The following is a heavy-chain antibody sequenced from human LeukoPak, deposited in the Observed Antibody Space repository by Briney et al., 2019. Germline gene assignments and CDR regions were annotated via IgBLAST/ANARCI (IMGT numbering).Heavy chain of an antibody. Sequence: PGGSLRLSCAASGFTFSSYSMNWIRQAPGKGLEWVSYISSSGSSIYYADSVKGRFTISRDNAKNSLYLQMNSLRAEDTAVYHCASSSVAVPDTFDYWGQGTLVTVSS. CDR2: ISSSGSSI. J-gene: IGHJ4*02. CDR1: GFTFSSYS. V-gene: IGHV3-48*04. CDR3: ASSSVAVPDTFDY. D-gene: IGHD6-19*01.